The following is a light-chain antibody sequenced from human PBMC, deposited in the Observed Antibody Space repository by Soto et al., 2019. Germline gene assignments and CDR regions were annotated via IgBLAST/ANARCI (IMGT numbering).Light chain of an antibody. CDR3: GTWDTSLRVFYV. V-gene: IGLV1-51*01. CDR1: SSNIRNNY. CDR2: DNY. J-gene: IGLJ1*01. Sequence: QSVLTQPPSVSAAPGQNVTISWSGTSSNIRNNYVSWYQHIPGTAPRILIYDNYKRPSGTPDRFSGFKSGTSATLGITGLQTGDEADYYCGTWDTSLRVFYVFGSGTKVTVL.